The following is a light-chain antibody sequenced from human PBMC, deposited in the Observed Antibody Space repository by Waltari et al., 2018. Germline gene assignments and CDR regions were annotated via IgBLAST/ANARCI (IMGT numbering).Light chain of an antibody. CDR2: DAF. J-gene: IGKJ5*01. CDR3: QQRANWPIT. V-gene: IGKV3-11*01. CDR1: QSVSSY. Sequence: EIVLTQSPATLSLSPGERATLSCRASQSVSSYLIWYQKKPVQAPRLLIYDAFNRATGIPARFSGSGHGTDFTLTISSLEPEDFAVYYCQQRANWPITFGQGTRLEIK.